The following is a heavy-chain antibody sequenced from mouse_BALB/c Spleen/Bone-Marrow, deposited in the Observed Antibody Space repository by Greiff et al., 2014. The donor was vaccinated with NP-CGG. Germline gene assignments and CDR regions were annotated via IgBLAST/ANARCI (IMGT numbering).Heavy chain of an antibody. CDR2: ILPGSGTT. D-gene: IGHD2-3*01. V-gene: IGHV1-9*01. CDR1: GYTFGSYW. CDR3: ARGGYDTSIFAY. J-gene: IGHJ3*01. Sequence: QVQLQQSGAELMKPGASVKISCKATGYTFGSYWIEWVNQRPGHGLEWIGEILPGSGTTHYNEKFKDKATFTADTSSNTAYMQLSSLTSEDSAVYYCARGGYDTSIFAYWGQGTLVTVSA.